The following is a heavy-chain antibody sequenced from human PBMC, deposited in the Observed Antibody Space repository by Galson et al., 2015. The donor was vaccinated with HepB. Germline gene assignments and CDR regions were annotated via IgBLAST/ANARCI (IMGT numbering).Heavy chain of an antibody. CDR3: ARAAGDSSTYANDY. V-gene: IGHV4-39*07. CDR1: GASISSSLYY. Sequence: TLSLTCTVSGASISSSLYYWVWVRQPPEKGLEWIGSIYYTGSTYYKSSLKSRVTISADMSKNQFSLKVNSVTAADTAVYYCARAAGDSSTYANDYWGQGALVTASS. D-gene: IGHD5-18*01. J-gene: IGHJ4*02. CDR2: IYYTGST.